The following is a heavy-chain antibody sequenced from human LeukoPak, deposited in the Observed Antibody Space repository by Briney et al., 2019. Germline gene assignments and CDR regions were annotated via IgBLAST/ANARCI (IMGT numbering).Heavy chain of an antibody. J-gene: IGHJ6*03. CDR2: IIPIFGTA. CDR3: ARDSVSSSSRYYYMDV. V-gene: IGHV1-69*13. D-gene: IGHD6-6*01. Sequence: SVKVSCKASGGTFSSYAISWVRQAPGQGLEWMGGIIPIFGTANYAQKFQGRVTITADESTSTAYMELSSLRSEDTAVYYCARDSVSSSSRYYYMDVWGKGTTVTVSS. CDR1: GGTFSSYA.